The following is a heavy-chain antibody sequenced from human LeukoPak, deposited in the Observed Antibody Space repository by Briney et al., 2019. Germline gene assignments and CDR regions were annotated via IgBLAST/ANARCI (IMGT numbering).Heavy chain of an antibody. V-gene: IGHV3-23*01. Sequence: PGGSLRLSCAASGFTFSSYAMSWGRQAPGKGLEWVSAISGSGGSTYYADSVKGRFTISRDNSKNTLYLQMNSLRAEDTAVYYCAKGDSRGWYGPYFDYWGQGTLVTVSS. CDR2: ISGSGGST. CDR1: GFTFSSYA. CDR3: AKGDSRGWYGPYFDY. D-gene: IGHD6-19*01. J-gene: IGHJ4*02.